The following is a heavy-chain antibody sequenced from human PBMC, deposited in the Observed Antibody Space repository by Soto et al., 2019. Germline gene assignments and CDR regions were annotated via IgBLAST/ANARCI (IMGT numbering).Heavy chain of an antibody. J-gene: IGHJ4*02. CDR1: GYTFTNYD. V-gene: IGHV1-8*01. CDR3: VGVYGEIDY. CDR2: MNPKSGNT. D-gene: IGHD4-17*01. Sequence: QVQLVQSGAEVKKPGASVKVSCKASGYTFTNYDINWVRQATGQGLEWMGWMNPKSGNTGYAQQFQGRGIMTRSTSISTAYMELSSLRSEDTAVYYCVGVYGEIDYWGQGTLVTVSS.